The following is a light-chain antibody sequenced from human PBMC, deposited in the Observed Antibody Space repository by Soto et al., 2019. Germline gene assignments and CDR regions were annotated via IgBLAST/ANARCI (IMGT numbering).Light chain of an antibody. J-gene: IGKJ1*01. Sequence: SGLIQTPRNLSLYPEERATLSCRATQTVFSNYRGWYEQKPGQALRRLIFGASIRATGIPDRFSGSGSGTAFTLTISCREPEYFAVHYCQEYWSSPWKSAQGTKVDIK. CDR2: GAS. CDR1: QTVFSNY. V-gene: IGKV3-20*01. CDR3: QEYWSSPWK.